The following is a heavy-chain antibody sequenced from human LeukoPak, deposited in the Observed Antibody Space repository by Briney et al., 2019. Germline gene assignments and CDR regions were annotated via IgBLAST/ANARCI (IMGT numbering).Heavy chain of an antibody. D-gene: IGHD4-17*01. CDR2: IKHDGSEK. CDR1: GITFSNYW. Sequence: GGSLRLSCAASGITFSNYWMSWVSQAPGKGLELVANIKHDGSEKYYVDSVKGRFTISRDNAKNSLFLQMNNLRAEDTAVYYCATYGDYALFDLQHWGQGTLVTVSS. CDR3: ATYGDYALFDLQH. J-gene: IGHJ1*01. V-gene: IGHV3-7*05.